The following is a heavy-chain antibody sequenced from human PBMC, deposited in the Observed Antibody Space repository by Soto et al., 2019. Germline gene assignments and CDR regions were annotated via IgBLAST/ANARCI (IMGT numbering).Heavy chain of an antibody. Sequence: GASVKVSFKASGYTFTSYYMHWVRQAPGQGLEWMGIINPSGGSTSYAQKFQGRVTMTRDTSTSTVYMELSSLRSEDTAVYYCARGYYDSSGYYLWATTDYFDYWGQGTLVTVSS. V-gene: IGHV1-46*01. D-gene: IGHD3-22*01. J-gene: IGHJ4*02. CDR1: GYTFTSYY. CDR3: ARGYYDSSGYYLWATTDYFDY. CDR2: INPSGGST.